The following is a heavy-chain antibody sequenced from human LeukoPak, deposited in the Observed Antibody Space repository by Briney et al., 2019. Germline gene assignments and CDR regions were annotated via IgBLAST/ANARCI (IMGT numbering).Heavy chain of an antibody. J-gene: IGHJ4*02. V-gene: IGHV3-23*01. D-gene: IGHD3-16*01. CDR1: GFTFSSYA. CDR2: ISGSGGST. Sequence: GGSLRLSCAASGFTFSSYAMSWVRQAPGKGLEWVSAISGSGGSTYYADSVKGRFTISRDNSKNTLYLQMNSLRAEDTAVYYCAKDSERLGSHSLNLDYWGQGTLVTVSS. CDR3: AKDSERLGSHSLNLDY.